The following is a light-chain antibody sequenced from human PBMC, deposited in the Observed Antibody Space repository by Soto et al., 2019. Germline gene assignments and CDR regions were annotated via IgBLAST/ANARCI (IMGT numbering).Light chain of an antibody. CDR2: GAS. V-gene: IGKV3-20*01. CDR3: QQYGGSPIT. J-gene: IGKJ5*01. CDR1: QSVTTK. Sequence: ENVLTQSPDTLSLSPGERATLSCRASQSVTTKLAWYQHKPGQAHRLLISGASSRASGVQDRFSGSGSETDFTLIIRRLQPEDFALYYCQQYGGSPITFGQGTRLEIK.